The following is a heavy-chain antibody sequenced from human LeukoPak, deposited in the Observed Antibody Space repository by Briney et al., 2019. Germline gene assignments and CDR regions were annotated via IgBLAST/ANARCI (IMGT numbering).Heavy chain of an antibody. D-gene: IGHD5-24*01. CDR2: ISGSGGST. CDR3: AKDPRVGSRVATPCH. V-gene: IGHV3-23*01. Sequence: GGSLRLSCAASGFTFSSFAMSWVRQAPGKGLEWVSAISGSGGSTYYADSVKGRFTISRDNSKRTLFLQMNSLRAEDTAVYYCAKDPRVGSRVATPCHWGQGTLVTVTS. J-gene: IGHJ4*02. CDR1: GFTFSSFA.